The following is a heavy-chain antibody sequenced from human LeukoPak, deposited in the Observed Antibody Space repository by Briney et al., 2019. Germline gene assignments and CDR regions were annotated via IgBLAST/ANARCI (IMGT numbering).Heavy chain of an antibody. CDR3: AKLGGDTLSGDDY. Sequence: PSETLSLTCTVSGGSISSSGYYWGWIRQPPGKGLEWIGSIYYSGSTYYSPFLKSRVTISVDTSKNQFSLKLSSVTAADTAVYYCAKLGGDTLSGDDYWGQGTLVTVSS. V-gene: IGHV4-39*01. CDR1: GGSISSSGYY. J-gene: IGHJ4*02. D-gene: IGHD3-16*01. CDR2: IYYSGST.